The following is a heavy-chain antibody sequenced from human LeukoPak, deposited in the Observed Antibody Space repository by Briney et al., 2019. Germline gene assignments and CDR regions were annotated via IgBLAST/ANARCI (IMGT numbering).Heavy chain of an antibody. D-gene: IGHD3-10*01. Sequence: SETLSLTCTVSGGSIGSGSYYWSWIRQPAGKGLEWIGRIYTSGSTNYNPSLKSRVTISVDTSKNQFSLKLSSVTAADTAVYYCARSGAWFGELKYFQHWGQGTLVTVSS. CDR1: GGSIGSGSYY. CDR3: ARSGAWFGELKYFQH. CDR2: IYTSGST. V-gene: IGHV4-61*02. J-gene: IGHJ1*01.